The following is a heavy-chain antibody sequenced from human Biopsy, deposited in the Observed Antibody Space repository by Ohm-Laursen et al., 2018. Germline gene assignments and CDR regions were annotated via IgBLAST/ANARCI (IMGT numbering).Heavy chain of an antibody. V-gene: IGHV3-53*01. Sequence: SLRLSCAASGFVVSGTQMSWVRQAPRKGLEWVSVIYSGDGTYYADSVKGRFTISRDESKNTLYLQMNRLRAKDTAVYHCARAAYSSGHKIDSWGQGTLVTVSS. D-gene: IGHD6-25*01. CDR1: GFVVSGTQ. J-gene: IGHJ4*02. CDR2: IYSGDGT. CDR3: ARAAYSSGHKIDS.